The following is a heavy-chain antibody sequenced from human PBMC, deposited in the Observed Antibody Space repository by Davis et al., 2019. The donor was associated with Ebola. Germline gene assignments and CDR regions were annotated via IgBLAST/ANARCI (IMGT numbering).Heavy chain of an antibody. D-gene: IGHD2-15*01. J-gene: IGHJ4*02. CDR1: GYTFTSYY. V-gene: IGHV1-46*01. CDR3: FRGDIVEFGGY. Sequence: SVTVSCMASGYTFTSYYMHWVRQAPGQGLEWMGIINPSGGSTSYAQKFQGRVTMTRDTSTSTVYMELSSLRSEDTAVYYCFRGDIVEFGGYWGQGTLVTVSS. CDR2: INPSGGST.